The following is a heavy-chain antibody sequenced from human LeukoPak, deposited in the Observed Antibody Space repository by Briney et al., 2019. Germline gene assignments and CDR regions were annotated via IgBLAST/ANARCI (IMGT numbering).Heavy chain of an antibody. CDR1: GFTFSSYA. D-gene: IGHD6-19*01. J-gene: IGHJ4*02. V-gene: IGHV3-30-3*01. CDR3: ARALTRQWLTPCGY. CDR2: ISYDGSNK. Sequence: GGSLRLSCAASGFTFSSYAMHWVRQAPGKGLEWVAVISYDGSNKYYADSVKGRFTISRDNSKNTLYLQMNSLRAEDTAVYYCARALTRQWLTPCGYWGQGTLVTVSS.